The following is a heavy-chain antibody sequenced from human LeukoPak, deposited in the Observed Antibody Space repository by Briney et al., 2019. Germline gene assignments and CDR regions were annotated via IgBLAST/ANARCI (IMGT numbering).Heavy chain of an antibody. Sequence: GASVAVSCKASGYTFTGYYMHWVRQAPGQGLECMGWINPNSGGTNYAQKFQGRVTMTRDTSISTAYMELSRLRSDDTAVYYCARDRSVTGTVDYWGQGTLVTVSS. J-gene: IGHJ4*02. CDR2: INPNSGGT. V-gene: IGHV1-2*02. CDR3: ARDRSVTGTVDY. D-gene: IGHD1-20*01. CDR1: GYTFTGYY.